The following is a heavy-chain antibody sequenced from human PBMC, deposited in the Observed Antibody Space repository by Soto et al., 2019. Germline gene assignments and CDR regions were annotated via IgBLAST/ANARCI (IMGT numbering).Heavy chain of an antibody. CDR3: AKDPLTETYYYYGMDV. J-gene: IGHJ6*02. Sequence: EVQLLESGGGLVQPGGSLRLSCAASGFTFSSYAMSWVRQAPGKGLEWVSAISGSGGSTYYADSVKGRFTISRDNSKNTLYLQMNSLRAEDTAVYYCAKDPLTETYYYYGMDVWGQGTTVTVSS. V-gene: IGHV3-23*01. D-gene: IGHD1-7*01. CDR2: ISGSGGST. CDR1: GFTFSSYA.